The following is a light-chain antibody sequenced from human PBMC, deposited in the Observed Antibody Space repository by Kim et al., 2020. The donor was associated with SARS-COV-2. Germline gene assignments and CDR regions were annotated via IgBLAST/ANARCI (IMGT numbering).Light chain of an antibody. CDR1: KLGNKY. CDR2: QDS. J-gene: IGLJ2*01. V-gene: IGLV3-1*01. CDR3: QAWDSSTVV. Sequence: VSPGQTASITCSGDKLGNKYACWYQQKPGQSPVLVIYQDSKRPSGIPERFSGSNSGNTATLTISGTQTMDEADYYCQAWDSSTVVFGGGTQLTVL.